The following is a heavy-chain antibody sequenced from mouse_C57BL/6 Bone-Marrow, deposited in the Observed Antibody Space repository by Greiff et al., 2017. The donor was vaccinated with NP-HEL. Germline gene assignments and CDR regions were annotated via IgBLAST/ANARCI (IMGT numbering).Heavy chain of an antibody. D-gene: IGHD1-1*01. Sequence: VKLLESGAELARPGASVKLSCKASGYTFTSYGISWVKQRPGQGLEWIGEIYPRSGNTYYNEKFKGKATLTADKSSSTAYMELRSLTSEDSAVYFCARGILRYPYWYFDVWGTGTTVTVSS. CDR1: GYTFTSYG. CDR2: IYPRSGNT. J-gene: IGHJ1*03. V-gene: IGHV1-81*01. CDR3: ARGILRYPYWYFDV.